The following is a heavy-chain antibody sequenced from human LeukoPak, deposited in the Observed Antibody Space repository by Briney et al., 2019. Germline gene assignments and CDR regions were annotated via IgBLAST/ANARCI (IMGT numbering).Heavy chain of an antibody. CDR2: ISGSGGST. V-gene: IGHV3-23*01. CDR1: GFTVSSYA. Sequence: GGSLRLSCAASGFTVSSYAMSWVRQAPGKGLEWVSAISGSGGSTYYADSVKGRFTISRDNSKNTLYLQMNSLRAEDTAVYYCAKDDLRYSSSWYFDYWGQGTLVTVSS. CDR3: AKDDLRYSSSWYFDY. J-gene: IGHJ4*02. D-gene: IGHD6-13*01.